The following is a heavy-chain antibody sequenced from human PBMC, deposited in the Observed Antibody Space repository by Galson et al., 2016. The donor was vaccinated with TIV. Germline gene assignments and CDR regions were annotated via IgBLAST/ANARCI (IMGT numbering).Heavy chain of an antibody. V-gene: IGHV4-30-4*08. D-gene: IGHD3-22*01. J-gene: IGHJ4*02. CDR3: ARFVDSSGCFDS. CDR2: IYYSGST. Sequence: LSLTCTVSGGSISSGDYYWHWIRQSPGKGLEWIGYIYYSGSTYYNPSLKSRVTIAVDTSKKQFSLKLTSLSATDRAVYYCARFVDSSGCFDSWGQGILFTLSS. CDR1: GGSISSGDYY.